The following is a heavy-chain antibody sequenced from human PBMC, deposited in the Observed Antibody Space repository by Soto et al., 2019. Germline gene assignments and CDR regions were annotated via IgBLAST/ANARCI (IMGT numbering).Heavy chain of an antibody. D-gene: IGHD3-16*01. J-gene: IGHJ5*02. CDR2: ISGSGRTI. Sequence: QVQLVESGGGLVKPGGSLRLSCEASGIVFSDYMSWVRQAPGKGLEWLSYISGSGRTIYSADSVKGRFTISRDNATNSLYLQMNNVRTEDTAVYYCARLPFPWGWFDPWGQGTLVTVSS. CDR1: GIVFSDY. CDR3: ARLPFPWGWFDP. V-gene: IGHV3-11*01.